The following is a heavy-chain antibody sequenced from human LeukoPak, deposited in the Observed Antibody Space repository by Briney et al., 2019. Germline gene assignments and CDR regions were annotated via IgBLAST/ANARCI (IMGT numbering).Heavy chain of an antibody. CDR2: ISSSSSYI. Sequence: PGGSLRLSCAASGFTFSSYSMNWVRQAPGKGLEWVSSISSSSSYIHYADSVKGRFTISRDNAKNSLYLQMNSLRAEDTAVYYCARGIQSNDWDYWGQGTLVTVSS. V-gene: IGHV3-21*01. D-gene: IGHD3-9*01. CDR1: GFTFSSYS. J-gene: IGHJ4*02. CDR3: ARGIQSNDWDY.